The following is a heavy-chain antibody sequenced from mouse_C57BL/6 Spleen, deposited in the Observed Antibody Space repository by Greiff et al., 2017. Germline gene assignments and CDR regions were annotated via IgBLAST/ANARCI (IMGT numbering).Heavy chain of an antibody. V-gene: IGHV1-69*01. J-gene: IGHJ4*01. Sequence: QVQLQQPGAELVMPGASVKLSCKASGYTFTSYWMHWVKQRPGQGLEWIGEIDPSDSYTNYNQKFKGKSTLTVDKSSSTAYMQLRSLTSEGSAVYYCARGDGYDGGEYYYAMDYWGQGTSVTVSS. D-gene: IGHD2-2*01. CDR1: GYTFTSYW. CDR3: ARGDGYDGGEYYYAMDY. CDR2: IDPSDSYT.